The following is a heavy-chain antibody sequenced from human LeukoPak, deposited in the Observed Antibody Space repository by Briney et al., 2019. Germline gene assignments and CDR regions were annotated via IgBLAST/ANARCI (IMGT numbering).Heavy chain of an antibody. CDR1: GGSFSGYY. V-gene: IGHV4-34*01. CDR2: INHSGGT. D-gene: IGHD4-17*01. J-gene: IGHJ3*02. Sequence: SETLSLTCAVYGGSFSGYYWSWIRQPPGKGLEWIGEINHSGGTNYNPSLKSRVTISVDTSKNQFSLKLSSVTAADTAVYYCASSTVTTSYAFDIWGQGTMVTVSS. CDR3: ASSTVTTSYAFDI.